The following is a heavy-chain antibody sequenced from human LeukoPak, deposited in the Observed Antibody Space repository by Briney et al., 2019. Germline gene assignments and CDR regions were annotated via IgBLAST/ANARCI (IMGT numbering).Heavy chain of an antibody. CDR2: INPSGDST. CDR3: ARDKRGSLDY. CDR1: GYTFTIYY. J-gene: IGHJ4*02. V-gene: IGHV1-46*01. D-gene: IGHD3-10*01. Sequence: GASVKVSCKASGYTFTIYYMHWVRQAPGRGLEWMGVINPSGDSTTYAQGFEGRLTMTRDTSTSTVYMDLSSLTSEDTAVYFCARDKRGSLDYWGQGTLVVVSS.